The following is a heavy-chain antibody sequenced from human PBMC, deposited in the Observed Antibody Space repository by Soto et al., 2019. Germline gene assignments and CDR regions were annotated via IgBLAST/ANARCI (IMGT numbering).Heavy chain of an antibody. CDR3: AKDSTAYSSAYDFDS. V-gene: IGHV3-23*01. D-gene: IGHD6-6*01. CDR2: LSGSGGST. J-gene: IGHJ4*02. CDR1: GFTFSSYA. Sequence: EVQLLESGGGLVQPGGSLRLSCAASGFTFSSYAMSWVRQAPGKGLEWVSTLSGSGGSTYSADSVNGRFTISRENSKNTLYLQMNCLRAEDTAVYYCAKDSTAYSSAYDFDSWGQGTLVTVSS.